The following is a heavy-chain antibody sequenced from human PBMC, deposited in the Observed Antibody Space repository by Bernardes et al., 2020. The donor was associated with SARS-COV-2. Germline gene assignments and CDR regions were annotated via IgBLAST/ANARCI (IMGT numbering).Heavy chain of an antibody. CDR2: IKRDGSET. CDR3: VRSAGMDV. J-gene: IGHJ6*02. CDR1: GFDSSDYW. Sequence: GGSLRLSCAGSGFDSSDYWMTWVRQAPGKGLEWVANIKRDGSETYYVDSVKGRFTISRDNAKNLVFLQMNSLRAEDTAVFYCVRSAGMDVWGQGTMVTVSS. V-gene: IGHV3-7*03.